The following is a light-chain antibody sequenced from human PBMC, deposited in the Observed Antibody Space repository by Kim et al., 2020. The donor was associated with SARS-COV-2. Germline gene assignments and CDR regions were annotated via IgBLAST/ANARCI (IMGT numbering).Light chain of an antibody. CDR3: SSYAGNNNYV. V-gene: IGLV2-8*01. Sequence: QSALTQPPSASGSPGQLVTISCTGTSNDVGGYKYVSWYQQHPGKAPKLVIYEVSKRPSGVPDRFSGSKSGNTASLTVSGLQAEDEADYYCSSYAGNNNYVFGTGTKVTVL. CDR2: EVS. CDR1: SNDVGGYKY. J-gene: IGLJ1*01.